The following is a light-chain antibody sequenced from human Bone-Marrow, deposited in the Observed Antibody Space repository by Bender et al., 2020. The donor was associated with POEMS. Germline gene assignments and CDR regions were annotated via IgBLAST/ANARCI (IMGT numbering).Light chain of an antibody. CDR2: DKD. CDR3: FSAVDDNGL. CDR1: SLRRYS. J-gene: IGLJ2*01. V-gene: IGLV3-19*01. Sequence: SSELTQDPAVSVAWGQTVRITCQGDSLRRYSASWFQQKPGQAPILLIYDKDKRPSGIPERFSGSSSGTTVTLTISGAQVEDEADYYCFSAVDDNGLFGGGTRLTVL.